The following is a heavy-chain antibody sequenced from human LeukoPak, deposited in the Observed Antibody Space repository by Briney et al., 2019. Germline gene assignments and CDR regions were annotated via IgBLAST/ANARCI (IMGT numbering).Heavy chain of an antibody. J-gene: IGHJ3*02. D-gene: IGHD6-13*01. CDR1: GGSISDYY. CDR3: ARTAAGNDAFDI. Sequence: SETLSLTCTVSGGSISDYYWNWIRQPAGKGLEWIGRLYISGTAHYSPSLKNRVTMSVDTSKNQFSLKLSSVTAADTAVYYCARTAAGNDAFDIWGQGTMATVSS. V-gene: IGHV4-4*07. CDR2: LYISGTA.